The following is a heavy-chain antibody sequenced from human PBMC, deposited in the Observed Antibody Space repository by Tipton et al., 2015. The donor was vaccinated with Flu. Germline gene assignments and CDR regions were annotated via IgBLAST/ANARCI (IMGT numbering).Heavy chain of an antibody. J-gene: IGHJ6*02. CDR1: GFTLSKFW. Sequence: SLRLSCAGSGFTLSKFWIHWVRQAPGKGLVWISRIIQDGTTAYADSVKGRFTISRDNARNTLYLQMNSLRAEDTAVYYCARDSHYAMDVWGQGTPVTVSS. V-gene: IGHV3-74*01. CDR2: IIQDGTT. CDR3: ARDSHYAMDV.